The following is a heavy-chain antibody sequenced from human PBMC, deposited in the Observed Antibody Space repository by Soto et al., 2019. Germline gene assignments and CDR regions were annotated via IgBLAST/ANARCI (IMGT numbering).Heavy chain of an antibody. V-gene: IGHV3-9*01. CDR1: GFTFDDYV. CDR2: ISWNSGSI. J-gene: IGHJ6*02. Sequence: GGSLRLSCAASGFTFDDYVMHWVRQAPGKGLEWVSGISWNSGSIGYADSVKGRFTISRDNAKNSLYLQMNSLRAEDTALYYCAKDIRYYYGMDVWGQGTTVTVSS. CDR3: AKDIRYYYGMDV.